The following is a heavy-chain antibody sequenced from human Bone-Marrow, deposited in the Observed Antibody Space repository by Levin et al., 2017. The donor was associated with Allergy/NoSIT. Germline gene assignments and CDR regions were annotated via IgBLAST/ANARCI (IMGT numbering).Heavy chain of an antibody. V-gene: IGHV3-21*01. CDR3: ARDRTYGILRNYGMDV. CDR2: INSGSTDI. D-gene: IGHD3-9*01. Sequence: GESLKISCAASGFNFSTYNMNWVRQAPGKALGWGSSINSGSTDIYYADSLKGRFTISRDNAEKSLYLQMNGLRAGDTAVYYCARDRTYGILRNYGMDVWGQGTTVTVSS. CDR1: GFNFSTYN. J-gene: IGHJ6*02.